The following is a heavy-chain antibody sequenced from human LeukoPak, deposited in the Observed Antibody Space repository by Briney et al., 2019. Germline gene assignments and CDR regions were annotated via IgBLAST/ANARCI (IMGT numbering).Heavy chain of an antibody. D-gene: IGHD6-13*01. CDR2: ISSSSIYI. CDR1: GFTFSRHS. J-gene: IGHJ4*02. Sequence: GGSLRLSCAASGFTFSRHSMNWVRQAPGKGLEWVSSISSSSIYIYYADSVKGRFTISRDNAKKSLYLQMNSLRVEDTAVYYCAREPTYSSSWYTSCDYWGQGTLVTVSS. CDR3: AREPTYSSSWYTSCDY. V-gene: IGHV3-21*01.